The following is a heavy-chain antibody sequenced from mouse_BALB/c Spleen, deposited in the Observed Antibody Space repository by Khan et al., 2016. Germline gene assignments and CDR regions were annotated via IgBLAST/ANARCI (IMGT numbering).Heavy chain of an antibody. CDR2: ITYSGST. V-gene: IGHV3-2*02. Sequence: EVQLQESGPGLVKPSQSLSLTCTVTGYSITSDYAWNWIRQFPGNRLEWLGYITYSGSTTYNPSLKSRISITRDTSKNQFFLQLNSVTTEDTVTYYCAKDVNVPACFAYWGQGTLVTVSA. CDR3: AKDVNVPACFAY. CDR1: GYSITSDYA. J-gene: IGHJ3*01.